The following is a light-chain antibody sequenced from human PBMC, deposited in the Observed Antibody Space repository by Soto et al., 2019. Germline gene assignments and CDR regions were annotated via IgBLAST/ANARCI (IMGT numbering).Light chain of an antibody. V-gene: IGKV3-20*01. Sequence: ETVLTQSPGTLSLSPGERATLSCRASQTIRSNYLAWYRQTPGQAPRLLIYGASKRATGIADRFSGSGSGPEFTLLISRLEPEDFALYYCQQYGSSPWTFGQGTKVEIK. CDR2: GAS. CDR3: QQYGSSPWT. CDR1: QTIRSNY. J-gene: IGKJ1*01.